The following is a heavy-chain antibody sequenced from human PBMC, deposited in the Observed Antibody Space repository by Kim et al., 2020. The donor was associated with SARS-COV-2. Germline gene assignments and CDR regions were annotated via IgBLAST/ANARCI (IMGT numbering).Heavy chain of an antibody. Sequence: SGPTLVKPTQTLTLTCTFSGFSLSTSGVGVGWIRQPPGKALEWLALIYWDDDKRYSPSLKSRLTITKDTSKNQVDLTMTNMDPVDTATYYCAHRLAAVAAPYYDYGGQGTLVTVSS. D-gene: IGHD6-19*01. CDR3: AHRLAAVAAPYYDY. CDR2: IYWDDDK. V-gene: IGHV2-5*02. J-gene: IGHJ4*02. CDR1: GFSLSTSGVG.